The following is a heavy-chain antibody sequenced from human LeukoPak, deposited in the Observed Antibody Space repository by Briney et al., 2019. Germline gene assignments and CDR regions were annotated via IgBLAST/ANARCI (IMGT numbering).Heavy chain of an antibody. J-gene: IGHJ4*02. V-gene: IGHV3-48*03. CDR1: GFTFSSYE. CDR3: ARGGSHYYDSGGYGY. CDR2: ISSSGSII. Sequence: PGGSLRLSCAASGFTFSSYEMNWVRQAPGKGLEWVSYISSSGSIIYYADSVKGRFTISRDNAENSLYLQMNSLRAEDTAVYCCARGGSHYYDSGGYGYWGQGTLVTVSS. D-gene: IGHD3-22*01.